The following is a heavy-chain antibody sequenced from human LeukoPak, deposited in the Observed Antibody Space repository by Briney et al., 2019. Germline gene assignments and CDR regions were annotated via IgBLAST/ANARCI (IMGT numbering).Heavy chain of an antibody. Sequence: GGSLRLSCAASGFTVSTYYTSWVRQPPGKGLEWISYIGNSDGAIDYADSVKGRFTISKDNAKNSVYLQMDNLRADDTAVYYCAREQWYRLDYWGQGSLVTVSS. CDR2: IGNSDGAI. J-gene: IGHJ4*02. CDR1: GFTVSTYY. D-gene: IGHD6-19*01. CDR3: AREQWYRLDY. V-gene: IGHV3-11*01.